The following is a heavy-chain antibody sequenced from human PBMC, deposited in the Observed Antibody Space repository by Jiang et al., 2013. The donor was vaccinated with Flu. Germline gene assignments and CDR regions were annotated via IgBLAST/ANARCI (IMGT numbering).Heavy chain of an antibody. Sequence: PGKGLEWVAVIWYDGSNKYYADSVKGRFTISRDNSKNTLYLQMNSLRAEDTAVYYCARVAGFRLAVADSFDYWGQGTLVTVSS. J-gene: IGHJ4*02. V-gene: IGHV3-33*01. CDR2: IWYDGSNK. D-gene: IGHD6-19*01. CDR3: ARVAGFRLAVADSFDY.